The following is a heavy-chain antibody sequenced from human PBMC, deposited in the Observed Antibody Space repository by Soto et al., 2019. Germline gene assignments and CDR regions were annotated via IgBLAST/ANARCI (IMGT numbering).Heavy chain of an antibody. CDR1: GGSMSSSSYY. D-gene: IGHD3-10*01. CDR2: IYYSGST. Sequence: QLQLQESGPGLVKPSETLSLTCTVSGGSMSSSSYYGGWIRQPPGKGLEWIGSIYYSGSTYYNPSLKSRVTISVHTSKNQCSLKLSSVTAADTAVYYCARTLTLWFGDHTVFDYWGQGTLVTVSP. V-gene: IGHV4-39*01. CDR3: ARTLTLWFGDHTVFDY. J-gene: IGHJ4*02.